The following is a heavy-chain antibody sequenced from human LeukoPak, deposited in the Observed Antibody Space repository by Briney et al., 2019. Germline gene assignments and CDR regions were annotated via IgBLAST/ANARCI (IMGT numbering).Heavy chain of an antibody. D-gene: IGHD1-1*01. J-gene: IGHJ4*02. CDR2: INPNNGGT. V-gene: IGHV1-2*02. Sequence: ASVTVSCKAFGCTITGYYIHWVRQAPGQGLEWMGWINPNNGGTNSAQKFQGRVTMTRDTSIGTAYMELNRLTYDDTAVYYCGRDRHWNQGNFDYWGQGTLVTVSS. CDR1: GCTITGYY. CDR3: GRDRHWNQGNFDY.